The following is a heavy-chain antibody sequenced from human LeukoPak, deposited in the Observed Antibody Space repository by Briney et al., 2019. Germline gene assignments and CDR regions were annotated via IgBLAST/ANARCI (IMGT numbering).Heavy chain of an antibody. D-gene: IGHD3-10*02. J-gene: IGHJ6*04. Sequence: PGGSLTLSCAASGFSLSSYGIHWVRQAPGRGLEWVAFIRKDGINKDYADSVKGRFTISRDNAKNSLYLQMNSLRAEDTAVYYCAELGITMIGGVWGKGTTVTISS. CDR1: GFSLSSYG. CDR3: AELGITMIGGV. CDR2: IRKDGINK. V-gene: IGHV3-30*02.